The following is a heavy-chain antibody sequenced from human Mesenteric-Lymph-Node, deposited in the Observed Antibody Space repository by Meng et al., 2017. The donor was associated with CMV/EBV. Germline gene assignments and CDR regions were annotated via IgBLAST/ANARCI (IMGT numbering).Heavy chain of an antibody. D-gene: IGHD2-15*01. Sequence: GESLKISCAASGFTFSGSSMHWVRQAPGKGLVWVSHINGDGSTTNYAASVKGRFTISRDNAKSTLYLKMNSLRAEDTAVYYCTRATPRPIDYWGQGTLVTVSS. J-gene: IGHJ4*02. CDR2: INGDGSTT. V-gene: IGHV3-74*01. CDR3: TRATPRPIDY. CDR1: GFTFSGSS.